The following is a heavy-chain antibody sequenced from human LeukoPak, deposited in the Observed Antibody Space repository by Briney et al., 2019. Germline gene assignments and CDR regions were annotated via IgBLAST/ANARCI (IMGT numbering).Heavy chain of an antibody. V-gene: IGHV3-7*01. J-gene: IGHJ5*02. Sequence: GGSLRLSCAASGSTFSRSYMGWVRQAPGKGLEWVALMRLAGSATYYAESVKGRFTISRDNTKNLLYLQMNNLRAEDTAVYSCVIARGAPWGQGTLVTVSS. CDR3: VIARGAP. CDR1: GSTFSRSY. D-gene: IGHD6-13*01. CDR2: MRLAGSAT.